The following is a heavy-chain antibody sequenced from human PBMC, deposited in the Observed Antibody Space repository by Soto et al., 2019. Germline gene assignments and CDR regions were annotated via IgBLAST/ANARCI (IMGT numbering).Heavy chain of an antibody. Sequence: XGSLRLSCAASGFAFSNYAMSWVRQAPGKGLEWVSSISSSSSYIYYADSVKGRFTISRDNAKNSLYLQMNSLRAEDTAVYYCARDPNRVVPADMHYYYGMDVWGQGTTVTVSS. CDR2: ISSSSSYI. D-gene: IGHD2-2*01. J-gene: IGHJ6*02. CDR1: GFAFSNYA. CDR3: ARDPNRVVPADMHYYYGMDV. V-gene: IGHV3-21*01.